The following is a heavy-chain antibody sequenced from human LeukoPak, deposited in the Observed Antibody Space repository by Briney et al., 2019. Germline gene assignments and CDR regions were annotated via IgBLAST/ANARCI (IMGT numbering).Heavy chain of an antibody. CDR1: GYTFTSYD. V-gene: IGHV1-69*05. J-gene: IGHJ4*02. D-gene: IGHD3-3*01. CDR3: ASVSYYDFWTPIRGNEYYFDY. Sequence: SVKVSCKASGYTFTSYDINWVRQATGQGLEWMGGIIPIFGTANYAQKFQGRVTITTDESTSTAYMELSSLRSEDTAVYYCASVSYYDFWTPIRGNEYYFDYWGQGTLVTVSS. CDR2: IIPIFGTA.